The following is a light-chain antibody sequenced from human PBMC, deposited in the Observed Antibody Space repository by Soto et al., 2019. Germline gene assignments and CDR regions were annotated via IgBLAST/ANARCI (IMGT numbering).Light chain of an antibody. J-gene: IGKJ5*01. CDR1: QSVSIY. V-gene: IGKV3-11*01. CDR2: DAS. CDR3: QQYNSYPLT. Sequence: EIVLAQSPATLSLSPGERATLSCRASQSVSIYLAWYQQKPGQAPRLLIYDASNRATGIPARFSGSGSGTDFTLTISSLEPEDFATYYCQQYNSYPLTFGQGTRLEIK.